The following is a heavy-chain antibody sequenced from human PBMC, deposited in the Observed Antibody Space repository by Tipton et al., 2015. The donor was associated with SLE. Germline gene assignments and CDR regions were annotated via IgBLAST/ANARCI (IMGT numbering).Heavy chain of an antibody. D-gene: IGHD3-10*01. J-gene: IGHJ6*03. V-gene: IGHV4-59*07. CDR2: IYYSGST. CDR3: SSAGAGGYYYYMDV. Sequence: TLSLTCTVSGGSISSYYWSWIRQPPGKGLEWIGYIYYSGSTNYNPSLKSRVTISVDTSKTQFSLKLSSVTAADTAVYYCSSAGAGGYYYYMDVWGKGTTVTVSS. CDR1: GGSISSYY.